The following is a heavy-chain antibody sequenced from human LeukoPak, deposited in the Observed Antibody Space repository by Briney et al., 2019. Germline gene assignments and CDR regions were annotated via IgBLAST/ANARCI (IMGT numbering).Heavy chain of an antibody. CDR2: IYYSGST. CDR3: ARNQVLPFDVFNL. CDR1: GGSISSSSYY. J-gene: IGHJ3*01. D-gene: IGHD1-14*01. V-gene: IGHV4-39*01. Sequence: SETLSLTCTVSGGSISSSSYYWGWIRQPPGKGLEWIGSIYYSGSTYYNPSLKSRVTISVDTSKNQFSLKLSSATAADTAVYYCARNQVLPFDVFNLWGQGTMVTVSS.